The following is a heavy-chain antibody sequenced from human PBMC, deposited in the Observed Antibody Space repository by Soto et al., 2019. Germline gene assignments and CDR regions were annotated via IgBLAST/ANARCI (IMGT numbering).Heavy chain of an antibody. V-gene: IGHV3-7*01. J-gene: IGHJ5*02. CDR3: ARDIRVTIFGVVIPDWFDP. Sequence: GGSLRLSCAASGFTFSSYWMSWVRQAPGKGLEWVANIKQDGSEKYYVDSVKGRFTISRDNAKNSLYLQMNSLRAEDTAVYYCARDIRVTIFGVVIPDWFDPWGQGTLVTVSS. CDR2: IKQDGSEK. CDR1: GFTFSSYW. D-gene: IGHD3-3*01.